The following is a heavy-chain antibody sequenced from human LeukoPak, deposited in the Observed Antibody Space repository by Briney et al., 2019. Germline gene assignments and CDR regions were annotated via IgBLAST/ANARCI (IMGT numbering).Heavy chain of an antibody. CDR1: GGSISSGSYY. CDR2: IYTSGST. Sequence: PSETLSLTCTVSGGSISSGSYYWSWIRQPAGKGLEWIGRIYTSGSTNYNPSLKSRVTISVDTSKNQFSLKLSSVTAADTAAYYCARDDDFWTGGYYYYYMDVWGKGTTVTVSS. V-gene: IGHV4-61*02. J-gene: IGHJ6*03. CDR3: ARDDDFWTGGYYYYYMDV. D-gene: IGHD3-3*01.